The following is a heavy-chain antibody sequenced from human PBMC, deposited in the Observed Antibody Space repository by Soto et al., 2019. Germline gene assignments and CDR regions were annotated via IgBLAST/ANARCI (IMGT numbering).Heavy chain of an antibody. J-gene: IGHJ2*01. CDR2: ISYDGSNR. CDR3: ARPGDGWYFVL. Sequence: QVQLVESGGGVVQPGRSLSLSCVASGFTFSSYAMHWVRQAPGKGLEWVTIISYDGSNRYYADSVKGRLTISRDNSKNPLDLQVNSLRAVDTAVYYCARPGDGWYFVLWGRGTLVTVSS. CDR1: GFTFSSYA. V-gene: IGHV3-30-3*01.